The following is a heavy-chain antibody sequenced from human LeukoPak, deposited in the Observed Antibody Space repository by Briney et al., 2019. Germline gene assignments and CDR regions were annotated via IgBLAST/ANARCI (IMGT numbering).Heavy chain of an antibody. CDR2: MNPNSGNT. CDR3: ARDNSGWYHWFDP. Sequence: ASVKVSCKASGYTFTTYGITWVRQATGQGLEWMGWMNPNSGNTDYAQNFQGRLTITRNTSISTAYMKLSSLRSEDTAVYYCARDNSGWYHWFDPWGQGTLVTVSS. J-gene: IGHJ5*02. V-gene: IGHV1-8*03. CDR1: GYTFTTYG. D-gene: IGHD6-19*01.